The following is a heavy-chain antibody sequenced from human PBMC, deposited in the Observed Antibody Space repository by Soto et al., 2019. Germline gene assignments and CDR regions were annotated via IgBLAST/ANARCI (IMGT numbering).Heavy chain of an antibody. CDR1: GFTFSSYG. CDR3: ASSDILTGTNWFDP. D-gene: IGHD3-9*01. CDR2: ICYDGSNK. V-gene: IGHV3-33*01. Sequence: PGGSLRLSCAASGFTFSSYGMHRVRQAPGKGLEWVAVICYDGSNKFYADSVKGRFTISRDNSKNTLYLQLNSLRAEDTAVYYCASSDILTGTNWFDPWGQGTLVTVSS. J-gene: IGHJ5*02.